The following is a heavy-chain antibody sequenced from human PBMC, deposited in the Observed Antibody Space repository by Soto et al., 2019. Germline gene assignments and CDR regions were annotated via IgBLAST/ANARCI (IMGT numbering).Heavy chain of an antibody. CDR2: ISSNSNYK. V-gene: IGHV3-21*06. CDR3: ARARTTTWAGTTRGWFDP. CDR1: GFTLKNYS. Sequence: DVQLVDSGGGLVKPGGSLRLSCAASGFTLKNYSMTWVGQAPGKGLEWVSSISSNSNYKYYADSLKVRFTISRDNAKNALYVQMSSLRPEDTAVYYCARARTTTWAGTTRGWFDPWGRGTRVTVAS. J-gene: IGHJ5*02. D-gene: IGHD1-1*01.